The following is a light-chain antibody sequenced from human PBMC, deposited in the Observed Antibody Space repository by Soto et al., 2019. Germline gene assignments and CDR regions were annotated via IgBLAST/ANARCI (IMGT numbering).Light chain of an antibody. CDR3: QRGNRFPIT. Sequence: DIPMTQSPSSVSASVGDRVTITCRASQDISSGLAWYQQKPGKAPKLLIYAAFSLQSGVPSRFSGSESGTDFTLTISSLQPEDFATYFCQRGNRFPITFGQGTRLEIK. J-gene: IGKJ5*01. CDR1: QDISSG. CDR2: AAF. V-gene: IGKV1D-12*01.